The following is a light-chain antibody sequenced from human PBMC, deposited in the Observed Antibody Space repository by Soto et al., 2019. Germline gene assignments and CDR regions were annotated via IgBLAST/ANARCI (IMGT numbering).Light chain of an antibody. CDR3: SSYTSSSTYV. V-gene: IGLV2-14*03. J-gene: IGLJ1*01. CDR2: DVS. Sequence: QSALTQPASVSGSPGQSITISCTGTSSDVGGYNYVSWYQQHPGKVPKLMIYDVSNRPSGVSNRFSGSKSGNTASLTISGLQAEDEADSYCSSYTSSSTYVFGIGTKLTVL. CDR1: SSDVGGYNY.